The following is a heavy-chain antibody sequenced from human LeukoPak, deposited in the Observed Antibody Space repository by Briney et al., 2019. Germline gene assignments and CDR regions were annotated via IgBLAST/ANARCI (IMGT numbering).Heavy chain of an antibody. CDR3: ARHFVTFPHYFDY. Sequence: SETLSLTCTVSGGSISSYYWSWIRQPPGKGLEWIAYIYYSGSGSTNYNPSLSSRVTISVDTSKNQFSLKLSSVTAADTAVYYCARHFVTFPHYFDYWGQGTLVTVSS. CDR1: GGSISSYY. D-gene: IGHD2-21*01. J-gene: IGHJ4*02. CDR2: IYYSGSGST. V-gene: IGHV4-59*08.